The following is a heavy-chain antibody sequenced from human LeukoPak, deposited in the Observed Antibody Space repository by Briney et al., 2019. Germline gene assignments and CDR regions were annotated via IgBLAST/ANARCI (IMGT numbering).Heavy chain of an antibody. CDR3: ARGETILNWFDP. V-gene: IGHV1-69*05. CDR2: IIPIFGRA. J-gene: IGHJ5*02. Sequence: SVKVSCKASGGTFSSEAFIWVRQAPGQGLEWMGGIIPIFGRADYAQKFQDIVTITTDQSTSTVYMELSSLRSEDTAVYYCARGETILNWFDPWGQGTLVTVSS. CDR1: GGTFSSEA. D-gene: IGHD1-1*01.